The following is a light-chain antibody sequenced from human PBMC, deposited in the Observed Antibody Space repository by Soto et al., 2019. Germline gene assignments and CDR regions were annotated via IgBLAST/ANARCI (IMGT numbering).Light chain of an antibody. J-gene: IGLJ2*01. V-gene: IGLV2-14*01. CDR3: CSYTSHPTI. CDR2: EVS. CDR1: SSDVGGYDY. Sequence: QSALTQPASVSGSPGQSITISCTGTSSDVGGYDYVSWYQHHPGKAPKLMIYEVSSRPSGVPHRFSGSKSGNTASLTVSGLQAEDEADYYCCSYTSHPTIFGGGTKLTVL.